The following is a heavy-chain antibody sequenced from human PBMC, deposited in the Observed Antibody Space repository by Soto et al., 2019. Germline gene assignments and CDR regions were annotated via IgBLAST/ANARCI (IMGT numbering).Heavy chain of an antibody. Sequence: QVQLQQWGAGLLKPSETLSLTCAIYGGPFSGYYWNWIRQPPGKGLEWIGEINHGGYTNYNPSLKSRVTTSVDTSKNQFSLKLTSVTAADTAVYYCARDRQRGYCTGDSCYSYFDYWGQGTQVIVSS. D-gene: IGHD2-15*01. CDR3: ARDRQRGYCTGDSCYSYFDY. CDR1: GGPFSGYY. V-gene: IGHV4-34*01. CDR2: INHGGYT. J-gene: IGHJ4*02.